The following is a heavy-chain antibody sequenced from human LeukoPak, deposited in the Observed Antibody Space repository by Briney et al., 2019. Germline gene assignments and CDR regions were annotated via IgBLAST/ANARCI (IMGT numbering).Heavy chain of an antibody. D-gene: IGHD1-26*01. CDR3: AGDPRPYSGSYSDY. V-gene: IGHV1-46*01. CDR2: INPSGGST. CDR1: GYTFTTYY. J-gene: IGHJ4*02. Sequence: ASVKVSCKASGYTFTTYYIHWVRQAPGQGLEWMGVINPSGGSTSYAQKFQGRVTLTRDTSTSTVYMELSSLRSEDTAVYYCAGDPRPYSGSYSDYWGQGTLVTVSS.